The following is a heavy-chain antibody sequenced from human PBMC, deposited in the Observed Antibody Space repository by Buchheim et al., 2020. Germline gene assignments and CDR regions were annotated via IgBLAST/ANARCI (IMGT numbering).Heavy chain of an antibody. CDR3: ARDSYLLGQDL. CDR2: IDGVGDS. V-gene: IGHV3-13*01. J-gene: IGHJ4*02. CDR1: GFAFRTYD. Sequence: VQLVESGGGLVQPGGSLRLSCAASGFAFRTYDMHWVRQVEGQGLEWVSSIDGVGDSYYPDSVTGRFTVSRENDKNLLYLQMNNLRVGDTAMYYCARDSYLLGQDLWGQGTL. D-gene: IGHD1-26*01.